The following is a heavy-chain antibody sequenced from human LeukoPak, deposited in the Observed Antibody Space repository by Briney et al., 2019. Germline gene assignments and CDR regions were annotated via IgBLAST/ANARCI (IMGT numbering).Heavy chain of an antibody. J-gene: IGHJ4*02. CDR3: ARDRYSSGWYYYFDY. CDR1: GGSISSYY. V-gene: IGHV4-4*07. D-gene: IGHD6-19*01. CDR2: IYTSGST. Sequence: SETLSLTCTVSGGSISSYYWGWIRQPPGKGLEWIGRIYTSGSTNYNPSLKSRVTMSVDTSKNQFSLKLSSVTAADTAVYYCARDRYSSGWYYYFDYWGQGTLVTVSS.